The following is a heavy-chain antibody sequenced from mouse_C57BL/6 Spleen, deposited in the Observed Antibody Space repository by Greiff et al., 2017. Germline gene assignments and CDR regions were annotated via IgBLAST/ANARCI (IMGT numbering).Heavy chain of an antibody. J-gene: IGHJ3*01. Sequence: QVQLQQSGAELAKPGASVKLSCKASGYTFTSYCMHWVKQRPGQGLEWIGYINPSSGYTKYNEKFKDKATLTAEKSSSTAYMQLSSLTYEDSAVYYCARGGPYDYGVAYGDRGTRVTVTA. CDR2: INPSSGYT. V-gene: IGHV1-7*01. CDR1: GYTFTSYC. CDR3: ARGGPYDYGVAY. D-gene: IGHD2-4*01.